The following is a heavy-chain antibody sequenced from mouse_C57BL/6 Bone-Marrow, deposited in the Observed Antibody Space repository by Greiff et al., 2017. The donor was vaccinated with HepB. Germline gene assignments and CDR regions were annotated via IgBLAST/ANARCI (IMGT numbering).Heavy chain of an antibody. D-gene: IGHD1-1*01. CDR2: IYPRSGNT. Sequence: QVQLQQSGAELARPGASVKLSCKASGYTFTSYGISWVKQRTGQGLEWIGEIYPRSGNTYYNEKFKGKATLTADKSSSTAYMELRSLTSEDSAVYFCARLRYYGSWFAYWGQGTLVTVSA. J-gene: IGHJ3*01. CDR1: GYTFTSYG. CDR3: ARLRYYGSWFAY. V-gene: IGHV1-81*01.